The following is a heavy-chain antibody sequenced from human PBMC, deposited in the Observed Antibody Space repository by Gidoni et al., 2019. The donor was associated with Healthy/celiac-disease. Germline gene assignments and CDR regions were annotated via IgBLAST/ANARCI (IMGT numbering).Heavy chain of an antibody. D-gene: IGHD1-26*01. Sequence: EVQLVESGGGLVQPGGSMRLPCSASGLTFRSYAMHWVRQAPGKGLEYVSAISSNGGSTYYADSVKGRFTISRDNSKNTLYLQMSSLRAEDTAVYYCVRLHSGSYLDAFDIWGQGTMVTVSS. CDR1: GLTFRSYA. V-gene: IGHV3-64D*06. CDR2: ISSNGGST. CDR3: VRLHSGSYLDAFDI. J-gene: IGHJ3*02.